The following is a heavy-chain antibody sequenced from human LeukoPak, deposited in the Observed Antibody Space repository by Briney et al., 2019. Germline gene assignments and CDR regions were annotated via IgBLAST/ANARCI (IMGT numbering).Heavy chain of an antibody. CDR1: GYTFTSYY. D-gene: IGHD5-24*01. V-gene: IGHV1-46*01. J-gene: IGHJ4*02. CDR3: ARGVEMATIQPFDY. Sequence: ASVNVSCKASGYTFTSYYMHWVRQAPGQGLEWMGIINPGGGSTSYAQKFQGRVTMTRDMSTRTVYMELSSLRSEDTAVYYCARGVEMATIQPFDYWGQGTLVTVSS. CDR2: INPGGGST.